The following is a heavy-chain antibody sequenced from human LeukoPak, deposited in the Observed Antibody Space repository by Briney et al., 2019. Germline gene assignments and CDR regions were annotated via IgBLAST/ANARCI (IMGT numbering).Heavy chain of an antibody. J-gene: IGHJ4*02. CDR2: ISGSGGST. CDR3: AKDVRLVRGVNYGSIIDYFDY. CDR1: GFTFSSYA. Sequence: GGSLRLSCAASGFTFSSYAISWVRQAPGKGLEWVSAISGSGGSTYYADSVKGRFTISRDNSKNTLYLQMNSLRAEDTAVYYCAKDVRLVRGVNYGSIIDYFDYWGQGTLVTVSS. V-gene: IGHV3-23*01. D-gene: IGHD3-10*01.